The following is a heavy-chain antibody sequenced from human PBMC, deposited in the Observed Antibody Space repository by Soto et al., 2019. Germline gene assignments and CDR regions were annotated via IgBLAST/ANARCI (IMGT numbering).Heavy chain of an antibody. J-gene: IGHJ4*02. Sequence: PSETLSLTCAVYGGSFSGYYWSWIRQPPGKGLEWIGEIDHSGSTYYSPSLKSRVTVSLDTSKNQFSLNLNSVTAADTAVYYCARGGPGHYGSGSYYPRWGQGTLVTVSS. D-gene: IGHD3-10*01. V-gene: IGHV4-34*01. CDR2: IDHSGST. CDR3: ARGGPGHYGSGSYYPR. CDR1: GGSFSGYY.